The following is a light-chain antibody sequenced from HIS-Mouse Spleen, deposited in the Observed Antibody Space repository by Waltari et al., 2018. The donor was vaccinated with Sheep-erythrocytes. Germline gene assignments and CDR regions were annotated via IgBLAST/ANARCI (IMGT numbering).Light chain of an antibody. CDR2: EGS. J-gene: IGLJ3*02. V-gene: IGLV2-23*01. CDR1: SSDVGSYNL. Sequence: QSALTQPASVSGSPGQSITISCTGTSSDVGSYNLFSWYQQHPGKAPKPMIYEGSKRPSGVSNRFSGSKSGNTASLTISGLQAEDEADYYCCSYAGSSTPWVFGGGTKLTVL. CDR3: CSYAGSSTPWV.